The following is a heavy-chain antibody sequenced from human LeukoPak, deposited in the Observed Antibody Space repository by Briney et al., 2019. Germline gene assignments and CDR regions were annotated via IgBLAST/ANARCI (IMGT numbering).Heavy chain of an antibody. CDR2: IYPGDSDT. D-gene: IGHD2-2*01. J-gene: IGHJ4*02. CDR1: GYSFTNYW. V-gene: IGHV5-51*01. CDR3: ARRITVPGAPFDY. Sequence: GESLKISCQGSGYSFTNYWIGWVRQMPGKGLEWMGIIYPGDSDTRYSPSFQGQVTISADRSISTTYLQWSSLRASDTAMYYCARRITVPGAPFDYWGQGTLVTVSS.